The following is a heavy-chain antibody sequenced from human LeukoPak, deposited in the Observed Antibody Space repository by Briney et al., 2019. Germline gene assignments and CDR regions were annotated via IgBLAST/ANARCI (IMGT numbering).Heavy chain of an antibody. D-gene: IGHD6-13*01. Sequence: GSLRLSCAASGFTFSSYAMSWVRQAPGKGLEWVSAISGSGGSTYYVDSVKGRFTISRDNSKNTLYLQMNSLRAEDTAVYYCAKPAGSSSAKIPSFDYWGQGTLVTVSS. CDR1: GFTFSSYA. J-gene: IGHJ4*02. CDR2: ISGSGGST. V-gene: IGHV3-23*01. CDR3: AKPAGSSSAKIPSFDY.